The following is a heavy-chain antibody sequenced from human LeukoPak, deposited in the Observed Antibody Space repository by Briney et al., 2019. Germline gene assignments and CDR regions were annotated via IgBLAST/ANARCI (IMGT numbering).Heavy chain of an antibody. Sequence: SETLSLTCTVSGGSISSSDYYWGWIRQHPGRGLEWIGYIYYSGSTYYNPSLKGRVTISVDTSKNQFSLRLGSVTAADTAIYYCASVSYDTSLQHWGQGTLVTVSS. D-gene: IGHD3-22*01. CDR2: IYYSGST. CDR3: ASVSYDTSLQH. J-gene: IGHJ1*01. V-gene: IGHV4-31*03. CDR1: GGSISSSDYY.